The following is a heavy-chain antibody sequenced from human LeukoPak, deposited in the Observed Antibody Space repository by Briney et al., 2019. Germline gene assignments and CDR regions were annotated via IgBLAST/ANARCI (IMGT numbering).Heavy chain of an antibody. V-gene: IGHV3-7*01. CDR1: GFTFSYYW. CDR2: IKQDGSEK. D-gene: IGHD6-19*01. J-gene: IGHJ4*02. Sequence: GGSLRLSCAASGFTFSYYWMTWVRQAPGKGLEWVANIKQDGSEKYYVDSVKGRFTISRDNAKNSLYLQMNSLGAEDTAMYYCARDPFPSLGWSYYFDYWGQGTLVTVSS. CDR3: ARDPFPSLGWSYYFDY.